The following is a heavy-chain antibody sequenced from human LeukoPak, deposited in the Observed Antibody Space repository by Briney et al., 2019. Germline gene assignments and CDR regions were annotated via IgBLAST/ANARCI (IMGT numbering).Heavy chain of an antibody. D-gene: IGHD6-6*01. Sequence: SETLSLTCTVSGDSIRNYYWSWIRQPPGKGLEWIGYIYYRGSTNYNPSLKSRAIISIDTSKNQFSLKMSSVTAADTAVYFCARDSPPQYASSSAGFDYWGQGTLVTVSS. V-gene: IGHV4-59*01. CDR2: IYYRGST. J-gene: IGHJ4*02. CDR1: GDSIRNYY. CDR3: ARDSPPQYASSSAGFDY.